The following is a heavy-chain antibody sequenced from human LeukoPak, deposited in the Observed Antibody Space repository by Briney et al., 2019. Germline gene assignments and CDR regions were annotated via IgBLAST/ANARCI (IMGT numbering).Heavy chain of an antibody. CDR2: ISSSGSTI. CDR3: ARAVILDIVVLVAATDQGIDDFDI. J-gene: IGHJ3*02. CDR1: GFTLSDYY. Sequence: GGSLRLSCAASGFTLSDYYMSWIRQAPGKGVEWVSYISSSGSTIYYGDSVKGRFTISRDNAKNSLYLQMNSLRAEDTAVYYCARAVILDIVVLVAATDQGIDDFDIWGQGTMVTVSS. V-gene: IGHV3-11*01. D-gene: IGHD2-15*01.